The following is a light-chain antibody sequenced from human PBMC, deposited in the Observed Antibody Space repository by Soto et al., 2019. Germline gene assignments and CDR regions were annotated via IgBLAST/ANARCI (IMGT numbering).Light chain of an antibody. CDR1: QGIDNH. CDR3: QHLNTYPIT. Sequence: DIQMTHSPSSLSASLGDRVTITCRASQGIDNHLAWFQQKPGKAPNLLIYAASTLQSGVPSRFTGSGSGTDFTLTISSLQPEDFVTYYCQHLNTYPITFGPGTRLEIK. V-gene: IGKV1-27*01. CDR2: AAS. J-gene: IGKJ5*01.